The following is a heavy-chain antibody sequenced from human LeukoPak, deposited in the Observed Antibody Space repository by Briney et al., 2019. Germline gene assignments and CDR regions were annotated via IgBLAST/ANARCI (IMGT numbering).Heavy chain of an antibody. CDR1: GFTFSSYS. Sequence: TGGSPRLSCAASGFTFSSYSMNWVRQAPGKGLEWVSSISSSSSYIYYADSVKGRFTISRDNAKNSLYLQMNSLRAEDTAVYYCASNRFGCNIDYWGQGTLVTVSS. D-gene: IGHD3-16*02. J-gene: IGHJ4*02. CDR3: ASNRFGCNIDY. CDR2: ISSSSSYI. V-gene: IGHV3-21*01.